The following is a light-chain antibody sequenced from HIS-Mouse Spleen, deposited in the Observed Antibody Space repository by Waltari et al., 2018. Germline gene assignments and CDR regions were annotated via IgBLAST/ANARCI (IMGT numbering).Light chain of an antibody. J-gene: IGLJ2*01. CDR3: GTWDSSLSAGV. V-gene: IGLV1-51*01. Sequence: QSVLTPPPSVSAAPGQQVTISCSGTSSNIGNNYSSWYQQLPGTAPKLLIYDNNKRPSGIPDRFSGSKSGTSATLGITGLQTGDEADYYCGTWDSSLSAGVFGGGTKLTVL. CDR2: DNN. CDR1: SSNIGNNY.